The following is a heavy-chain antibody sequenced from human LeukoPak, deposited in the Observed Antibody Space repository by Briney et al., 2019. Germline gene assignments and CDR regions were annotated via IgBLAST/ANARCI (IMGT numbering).Heavy chain of an antibody. CDR1: DDSIRSYY. CDR3: ARIGSGYYNYFDF. Sequence: SETLSLTCTVSDDSIRSYYWNWIRQPPGMGLEWIGYMFYSGTTNYNPSLTSRVTISADTSNKQFSLKMSSMTAADTALYYCARIGSGYYNYFDFWGQGTLVTVSS. V-gene: IGHV4-59*01. J-gene: IGHJ4*02. CDR2: MFYSGTT. D-gene: IGHD3-3*01.